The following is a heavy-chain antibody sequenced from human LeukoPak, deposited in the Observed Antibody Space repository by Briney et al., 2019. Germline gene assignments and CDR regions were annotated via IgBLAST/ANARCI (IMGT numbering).Heavy chain of an antibody. J-gene: IGHJ4*02. CDR3: ARVFHLIDH. CDR2: ISGSGGST. V-gene: IGHV3-23*01. Sequence: GGTLRLSCAASGFTFSSYGMSWVRQAPGKGLEWVSAISGSGGSTYYADSVKGRFTISRDNSKNTLYLQMNSLRAEDTAVYYCARVFHLIDHWGQGTLVTVTS. CDR1: GFTFSSYG.